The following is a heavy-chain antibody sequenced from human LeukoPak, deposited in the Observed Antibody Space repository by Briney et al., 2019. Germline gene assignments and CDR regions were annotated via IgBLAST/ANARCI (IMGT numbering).Heavy chain of an antibody. D-gene: IGHD6-13*01. V-gene: IGHV5-51*01. CDR2: IYPGDSDT. CDR3: ARGYSSSWYSSLYYYYGMDV. Sequence: GESLKISCNGSGYSFTSYWIGWVRQMPGKGLEWMGIIYPGDSDTRYSPSFQGQVTISADKSISTAYLQWSSLKASDTAMYYCARGYSSSWYSSLYYYYGMDVWGQGTTVTVSS. CDR1: GYSFTSYW. J-gene: IGHJ6*02.